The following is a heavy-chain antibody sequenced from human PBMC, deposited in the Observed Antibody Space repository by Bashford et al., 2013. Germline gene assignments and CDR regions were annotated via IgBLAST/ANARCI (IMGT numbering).Heavy chain of an antibody. CDR2: IHYTGST. D-gene: IGHD2-2*01. J-gene: IGHJ3*02. V-gene: IGHV4-59*01. Sequence: SETLSLTCTVSGASISTYYWSWIRQPPGKGLEWIGYIHYTGSTNYNPSLMSRVTISIDTSKNHFSLKLRSVTAADTAMYYCAREGPAAISGGGAFDIWGQGTMVTVSS. CDR3: AREGPAAISGGGAFDI. CDR1: GASISTYY.